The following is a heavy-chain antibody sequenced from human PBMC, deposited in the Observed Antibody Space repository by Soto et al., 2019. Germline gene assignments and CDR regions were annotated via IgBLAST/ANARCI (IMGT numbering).Heavy chain of an antibody. J-gene: IGHJ4*02. CDR3: ARDQTPSL. V-gene: IGHV4-59*01. CDR1: GASITSYY. Sequence: SETLSLTCTVSGASITSYYSSWIRQPPGKGLEWIGYIYYSGSTNYNPSLKSRVTISVDTSKNQFSLKLSSVTAADTAMYYCARDQTPSLWGQGTLVTVS. CDR2: IYYSGST.